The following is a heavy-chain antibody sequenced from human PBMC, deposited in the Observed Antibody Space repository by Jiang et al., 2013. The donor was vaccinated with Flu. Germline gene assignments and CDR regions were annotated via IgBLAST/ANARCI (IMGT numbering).Heavy chain of an antibody. J-gene: IGHJ4*02. Sequence: ETLSLTCTVSGFSINSGYYWGWIRQPPGKGLEWIGNIYHSGSTYYNQSLKSRVTISLDTSQNQFSLKLSSVTAADTAIYYCAREGDYFEGSGYYYPPDYWGQGTLVTVSS. D-gene: IGHD3-22*01. CDR2: IYHSGST. CDR1: GFSINSGYY. CDR3: AREGDYFEGSGYYYPPDY. V-gene: IGHV4-38-2*02.